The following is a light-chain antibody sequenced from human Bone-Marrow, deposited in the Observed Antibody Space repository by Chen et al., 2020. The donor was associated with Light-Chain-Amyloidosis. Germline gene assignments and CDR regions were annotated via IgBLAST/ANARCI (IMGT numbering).Light chain of an antibody. V-gene: IGLV2-14*01. J-gene: IGLJ1*01. CDR3: SSYTITNTLV. CDR1: SSDVGGDNH. Sequence: QSALTQPASVSGSPGQSITISCTGTSSDVGGDNHVSWYQQHPDKAPKLMIYEVTNRPSWVPDRFSGSKSANTASLTISGRQTEDDADYYCSSYTITNTLVFGSGTRVTVL. CDR2: EVT.